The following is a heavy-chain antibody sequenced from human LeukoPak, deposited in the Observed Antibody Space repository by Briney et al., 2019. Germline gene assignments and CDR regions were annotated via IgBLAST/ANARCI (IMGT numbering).Heavy chain of an antibody. D-gene: IGHD6-19*01. CDR2: ISGSGGST. V-gene: IGHV3-23*01. J-gene: IGHJ5*02. CDR3: AKGHQQWLSTNWFDP. CDR1: GFTFSSYA. Sequence: PGGSLRLSCAASGFTFSSYAMSWVRQAPGKGLEWVSVISGSGGSTYYADSVKGRFTISRDNSKNTLSLQMNSLRAEDTAVYYCAKGHQQWLSTNWFDPWGQGTLVTVSS.